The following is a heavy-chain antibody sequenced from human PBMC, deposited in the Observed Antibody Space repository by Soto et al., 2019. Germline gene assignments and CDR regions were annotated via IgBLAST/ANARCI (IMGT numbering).Heavy chain of an antibody. J-gene: IGHJ4*02. CDR2: ISWNSGSI. CDR1: GFSFDLYA. D-gene: IGHD5-12*01. V-gene: IGHV3-9*01. Sequence: GGSLRLSCAASGFSFDLYAMHWVRQAPGKGLEWVSAISWNSGSIVYADSVRGRFTISRDNAKNSLYLQMNSLRAEDTAFYYCAKDDLLRGYTGSGPFDSWGQGTLVTAPQ. CDR3: AKDDLLRGYTGSGPFDS.